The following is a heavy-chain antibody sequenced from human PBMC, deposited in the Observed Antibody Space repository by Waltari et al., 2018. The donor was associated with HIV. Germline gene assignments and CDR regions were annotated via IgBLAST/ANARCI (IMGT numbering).Heavy chain of an antibody. Sequence: QVQLVQSGAEVKKPGASVKVSCKASGYTFMNYWIHWVRQAPGQGLGWMGTINPSGGSTTYPQKFQGRVTMTRDTATTTVYMELSSLRSEDTAVYYCAILAVAGNSGLFDYWGQGTLVTVSS. J-gene: IGHJ4*02. CDR3: AILAVAGNSGLFDY. V-gene: IGHV1-46*01. CDR2: INPSGGST. CDR1: GYTFMNYW. D-gene: IGHD6-19*01.